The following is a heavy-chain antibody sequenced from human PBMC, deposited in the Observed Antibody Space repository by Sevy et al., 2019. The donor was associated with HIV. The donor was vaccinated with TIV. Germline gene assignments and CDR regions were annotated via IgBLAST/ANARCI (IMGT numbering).Heavy chain of an antibody. CDR3: GRDRGSSSWTHFDY. D-gene: IGHD6-13*01. Sequence: GGSLRLSCAASGFTFSSYSMNWVRQAPGKGLEWVSYISSSSSTIYYADSVKGRFTISSDNAMNSLYLQMNSLRDEDTAVYYCGRDRGSSSWTHFDYWGQGTLVTVSS. V-gene: IGHV3-48*02. CDR2: ISSSSSTI. J-gene: IGHJ4*02. CDR1: GFTFSSYS.